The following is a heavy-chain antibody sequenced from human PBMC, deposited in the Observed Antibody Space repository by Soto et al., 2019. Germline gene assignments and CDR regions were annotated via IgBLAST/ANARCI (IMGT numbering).Heavy chain of an antibody. D-gene: IGHD3-16*01. CDR2: IKTDGSIT. CDR1: GFTFSAYW. Sequence: EVQLVESGGGLVQPGGSLRLSCAASGFTFSAYWMHWVRQAPGEGLVWVSRIKTDGSITSYTDSVKGRFTISRDNAKNKMYLQMNSLRDEDTAVYFCARVGVGQYDFDSGGQGTLVTVSS. CDR3: ARVGVGQYDFDS. V-gene: IGHV3-74*01. J-gene: IGHJ4*02.